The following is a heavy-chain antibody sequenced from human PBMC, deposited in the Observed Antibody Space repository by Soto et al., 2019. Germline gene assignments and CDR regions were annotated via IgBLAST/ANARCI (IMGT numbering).Heavy chain of an antibody. Sequence: TSETLSLTCAVYGGSFSGYYWSWIRQPPGKGLEWIGEINHSGSTNYNPSLKSRVTISVDTSKNQFSLKLTSVTAADTAVYYCARGSAEYFYGSGSYYFDSWGLGTLVTVSS. V-gene: IGHV4-34*01. CDR1: GGSFSGYY. J-gene: IGHJ4*02. CDR2: INHSGST. D-gene: IGHD3-10*01. CDR3: ARGSAEYFYGSGSYYFDS.